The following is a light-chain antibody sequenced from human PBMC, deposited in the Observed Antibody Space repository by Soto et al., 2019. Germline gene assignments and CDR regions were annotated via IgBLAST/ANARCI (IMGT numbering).Light chain of an antibody. CDR1: QSISTW. CDR3: QQYNSYSRT. V-gene: IGKV1-5*03. Sequence: DIQMTQSPSTLSASVGDRVTITCRASQSISTWLAWYQQKPGKAPKLLIYKASSLQSGVPSRFSGSRSGTECTLTISSLQSDDFATYYCQQYNSYSRTFGQGTRVEIK. J-gene: IGKJ1*01. CDR2: KAS.